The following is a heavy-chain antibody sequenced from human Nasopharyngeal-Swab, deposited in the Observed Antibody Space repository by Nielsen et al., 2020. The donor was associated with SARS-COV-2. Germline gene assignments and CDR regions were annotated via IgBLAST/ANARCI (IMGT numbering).Heavy chain of an antibody. CDR1: GGSISSGGYY. D-gene: IGHD3-10*01. CDR2: IYYSGST. Sequence: SETLSLTCTVSGGSISSGGYYWSWIRQHPGKGLEWIGYIYYSGSTYYNPSLKSRVTISVDTSKNQFSLKLSSVTAADTAVYYCARGFESYVAFDIWGQGTMVTVSS. J-gene: IGHJ3*02. V-gene: IGHV4-31*03. CDR3: ARGFESYVAFDI.